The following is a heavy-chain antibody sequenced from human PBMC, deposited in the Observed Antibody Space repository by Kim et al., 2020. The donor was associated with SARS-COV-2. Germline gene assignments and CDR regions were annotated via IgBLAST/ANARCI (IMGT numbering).Heavy chain of an antibody. D-gene: IGHD2-15*01. CDR3: ARRVGGCNGGSCYWVDH. Sequence: FQGRVTMTRNTSISTAYMELSSLRSEDTAVYYCARRVGGCNGGSCYWVDHWGQGTLVTVSS. J-gene: IGHJ5*02. V-gene: IGHV1-8*01.